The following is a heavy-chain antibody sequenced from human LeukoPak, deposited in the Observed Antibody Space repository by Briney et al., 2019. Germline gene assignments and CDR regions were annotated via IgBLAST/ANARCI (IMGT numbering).Heavy chain of an antibody. D-gene: IGHD3-22*01. CDR3: ARELGNSSGCYPPLGY. CDR1: GGSFSGYY. CDR2: INHSGST. V-gene: IGHV4-34*01. J-gene: IGHJ4*02. Sequence: SETLSLTCAVYGGSFSGYYWSWIRQPPGKGLEWIGEINHSGSTNYNPSLKSRVTISVDTSKNQFSLKLSSVTAADTAVYYCARELGNSSGCYPPLGYWGQGTLVTVSS.